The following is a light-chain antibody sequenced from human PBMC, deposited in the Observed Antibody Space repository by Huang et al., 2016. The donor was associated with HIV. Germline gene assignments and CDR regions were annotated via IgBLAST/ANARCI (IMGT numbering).Light chain of an antibody. Sequence: EIVMTQSPGTLSLSPGERATLSCRPSQSVSSNLAWYQHKPGQAPRLLIYGASTRATGVPARFSGSGSGTEVTLTISSLQSDDCVVYYCQQYQDWPRTFGQGTKVEIK. CDR3: QQYQDWPRT. CDR1: QSVSSN. CDR2: GAS. J-gene: IGKJ1*01. V-gene: IGKV3-15*01.